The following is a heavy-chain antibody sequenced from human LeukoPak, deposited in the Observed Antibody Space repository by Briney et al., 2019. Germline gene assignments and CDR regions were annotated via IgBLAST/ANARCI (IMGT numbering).Heavy chain of an antibody. CDR2: IKQDGSEK. Sequence: GGSLRLSCAASGFTFSSYWMSWVRQAPGKGLEWVADIKQDGSEKYYVDSVKGRFTISRDNAKNSLFLQMNSLRAEDTAVYYCARAPXXVIPAAGTASNYYALDVWGQGTTVAVSS. CDR3: ARAPXXVIPAAGTASNYYALDV. CDR1: GFTFSSYW. V-gene: IGHV3-7*01. J-gene: IGHJ6*02. D-gene: IGHD6-13*01.